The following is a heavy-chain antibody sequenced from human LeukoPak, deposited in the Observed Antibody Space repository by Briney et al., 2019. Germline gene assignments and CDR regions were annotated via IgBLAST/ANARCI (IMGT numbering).Heavy chain of an antibody. D-gene: IGHD5-18*01. CDR3: TRPLSQEDTAMAD. V-gene: IGHV3-73*01. Sequence: PGGSLRLSCAASGFTFSGSAMHWVRQASGKGLEWVGRIRSKANSYATAYAASVKGRFTISRDDSKNTAYLQMNSLKTEDTAVYYCTRPLSQEDTAMADWGQGTLVTVSS. CDR1: GFTFSGSA. CDR2: IRSKANSYAT. J-gene: IGHJ4*02.